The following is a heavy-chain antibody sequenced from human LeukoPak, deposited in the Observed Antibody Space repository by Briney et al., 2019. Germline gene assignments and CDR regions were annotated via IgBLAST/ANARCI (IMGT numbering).Heavy chain of an antibody. D-gene: IGHD6-6*01. CDR2: ISYDGSNK. CDR1: GFTFSSYA. V-gene: IGHV3-30*04. CDR3: AKGQLALDY. J-gene: IGHJ4*02. Sequence: GGSLRLPCAASGFTFSSYAMHWVRQAPGKGLEWVAVISYDGSNKYYADSVKGRFTISRDNSKNSLYLQMNSLRTEDTALYYCAKGQLALDYWGQGTLVTVSS.